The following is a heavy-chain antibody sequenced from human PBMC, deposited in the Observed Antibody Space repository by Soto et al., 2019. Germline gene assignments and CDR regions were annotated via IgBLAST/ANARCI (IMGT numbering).Heavy chain of an antibody. V-gene: IGHV4-39*01. CDR3: ASHRLLTCTNGVCYTAWFDP. J-gene: IGHJ5*02. CDR1: GGSISSSIYY. CDR2: IYYSGST. Sequence: TSETLSLTCTVSGGSISSSIYYWGWIRQPPGKGLEWIGSIYYSGSTYYNPSLKSRVTISVDTSKNQFSLKLSSVTAADTAVYYSASHRLLTCTNGVCYTAWFDPWGQGTLVTVS. D-gene: IGHD2-8*01.